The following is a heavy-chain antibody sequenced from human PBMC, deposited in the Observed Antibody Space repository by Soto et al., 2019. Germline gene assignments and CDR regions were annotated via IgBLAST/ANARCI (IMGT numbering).Heavy chain of an antibody. D-gene: IGHD6-6*01. V-gene: IGHV3-64*01. CDR3: ARRARPDFYYMDV. J-gene: IGHJ6*03. CDR1: GFTLSGYA. Sequence: EVQLAESGGGLAQPGGSLRLSCAASGFTLSGYAMDWVRQAPGKGLEYVSGISSNGVDTYYANSVQGRFTISRDNSKNTVYLQMGSLRPEDMGVYYCARRARPDFYYMDVWGKGTTVTVSS. CDR2: ISSNGVDT.